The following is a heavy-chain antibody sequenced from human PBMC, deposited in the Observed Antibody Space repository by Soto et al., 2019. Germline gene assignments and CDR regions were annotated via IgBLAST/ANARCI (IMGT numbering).Heavy chain of an antibody. CDR2: ISSSSSYI. V-gene: IGHV3-21*01. CDR3: ARDQPGYSYGYGLGY. CDR1: GFNFSGYS. D-gene: IGHD5-18*01. Sequence: PGGSLRLSCAASGFNFSGYSMNWVRQAPGKGLEWVSSISSSSSYIYYADSVKGRFTISRDNAKNSLYLQMNSLRAEDTAVYYCARDQPGYSYGYGLGYWGQGTLVTVSS. J-gene: IGHJ4*02.